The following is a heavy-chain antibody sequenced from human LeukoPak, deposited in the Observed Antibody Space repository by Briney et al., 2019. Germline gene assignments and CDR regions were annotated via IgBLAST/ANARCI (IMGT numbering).Heavy chain of an antibody. D-gene: IGHD6-13*01. CDR3: ASSPAYSSSWYAIDN. Sequence: GGSLRLSCAASGFTFSNYDMHWVRQAAGKGLEWDSGIGTAGDTYYPGSVKGRFTISRENAKNSLYLHMNSLSAGDTAVYYCASSPAYSSSWYAIDNWGQGTLVTVSS. J-gene: IGHJ4*02. CDR2: IGTAGDT. CDR1: GFTFSNYD. V-gene: IGHV3-13*01.